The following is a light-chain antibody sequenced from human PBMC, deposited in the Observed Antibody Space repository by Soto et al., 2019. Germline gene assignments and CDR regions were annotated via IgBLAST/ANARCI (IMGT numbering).Light chain of an antibody. CDR2: SAS. Sequence: EIVLTQSPATLSVSPGESATLSCRASQSVNIDLVWYQQKPGQAPKVLMFSASARETGIPARFSGGESETEFTITISRLQPEDSAVYYCQQYNTWPLTFGPGTKVDIK. CDR3: QQYNTWPLT. CDR1: QSVNID. J-gene: IGKJ3*01. V-gene: IGKV3D-15*01.